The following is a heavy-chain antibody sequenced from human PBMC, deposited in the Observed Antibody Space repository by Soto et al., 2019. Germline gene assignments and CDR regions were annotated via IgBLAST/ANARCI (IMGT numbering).Heavy chain of an antibody. CDR2: ISQSGTTI. Sequence: GGSLRLSCATSGFTFSDYYMTWIRQAPGKGLEWVSYISQSGTTIYYADSVKGRFTVSRDNAQHSLYLQMNSLRVEDTAVYYCTSDTNYYASYYWGKGTLVTVAS. D-gene: IGHD3-10*01. J-gene: IGHJ1*01. CDR3: TSDTNYYASYY. CDR1: GFTFSDYY. V-gene: IGHV3-11*01.